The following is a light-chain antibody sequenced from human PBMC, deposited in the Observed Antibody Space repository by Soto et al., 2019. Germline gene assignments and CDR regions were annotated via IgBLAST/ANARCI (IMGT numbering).Light chain of an antibody. J-gene: IGKJ1*01. Sequence: EIVLTQSPATLSLSPGERATLSCRASQSISSFLAWYQQKPGQAPRLLIYDASNRATGIPARFSGSGSGTDFTRTISSRAPEDFAVSYCQQRSNWPRTFGQGTKVEIK. CDR1: QSISSF. CDR2: DAS. CDR3: QQRSNWPRT. V-gene: IGKV3-11*01.